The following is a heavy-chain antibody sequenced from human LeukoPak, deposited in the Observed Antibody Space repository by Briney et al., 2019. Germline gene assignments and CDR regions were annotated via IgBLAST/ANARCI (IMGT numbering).Heavy chain of an antibody. CDR1: GFSFSSYA. D-gene: IGHD2-15*01. V-gene: IGHV3-30-3*01. J-gene: IGHJ6*02. CDR2: ISYDGNNK. CDR3: ARDIVVAAATPGFYYYGMDV. Sequence: PGGSLRLSCAPSGFSFSSYAMHWVRQAPGKGLEWVAVISYDGNNKYYADSVKGRFTISRDNSKSTLFLQMNSLRAEDTAVYYCARDIVVAAATPGFYYYGMDVWGQGTTVTVPS.